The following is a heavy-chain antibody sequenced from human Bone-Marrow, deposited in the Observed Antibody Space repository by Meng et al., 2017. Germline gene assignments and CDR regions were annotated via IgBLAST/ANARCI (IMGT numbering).Heavy chain of an antibody. CDR2: IKSNTDGGTA. CDR1: GFYFNNAW. V-gene: IGHV3-15*01. CDR3: TWDDKAVSDY. Sequence: EVHFVVFGGDFVKPGGSFILSCAASGFYFNNAWMSWVRQAPGKGLEWVGRIKSNTDGGTAEYAAPVTGRFTISRDDSKSILYLQMSGLRIDDTGVYYCTWDDKAVSDYWGQGTLVTVSS. D-gene: IGHD1-26*01. J-gene: IGHJ4*02.